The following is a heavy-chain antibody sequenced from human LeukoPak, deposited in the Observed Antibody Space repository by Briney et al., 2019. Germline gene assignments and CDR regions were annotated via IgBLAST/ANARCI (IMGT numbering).Heavy chain of an antibody. J-gene: IGHJ6*02. CDR2: IYSCGST. D-gene: IGHD3-16*01. CDR3: ARGGGLDV. Sequence: GGSLRLSCAASGFTVSSNYMSWVRQAPGRGLEWVSVIYSCGSTYYADSVKGRFTISRDNAKNSLYLQMSNLRAEDTAVYFCARGGGLDVWGQGATVTVSS. CDR1: GFTVSSNY. V-gene: IGHV3-53*01.